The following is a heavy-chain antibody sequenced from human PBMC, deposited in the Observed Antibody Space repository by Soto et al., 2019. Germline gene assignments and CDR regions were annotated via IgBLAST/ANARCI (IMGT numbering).Heavy chain of an antibody. CDR3: TRVGIMITFGGVIVIREVANYYYYYGMDV. CDR1: GFTFGDYA. J-gene: IGHJ6*02. V-gene: IGHV3-49*03. D-gene: IGHD3-16*02. CDR2: IRSKAYGGTT. Sequence: GGSLRLSCTASGFTFGDYAMSWFRQAPGKGLEWVGFIRSKAYGGTTEYAASVKGRFTISRDDSKSIAYLQMNSLKTKDTAVYYCTRVGIMITFGGVIVIREVANYYYYYGMDVWGQGTTVTVSS.